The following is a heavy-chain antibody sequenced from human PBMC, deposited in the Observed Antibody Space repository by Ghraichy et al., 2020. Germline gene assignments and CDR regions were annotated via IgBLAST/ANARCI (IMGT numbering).Heavy chain of an antibody. CDR2: ISDSGEST. CDR3: AKNMIIVVITRGAFDL. D-gene: IGHD3-22*01. Sequence: GGSLRLSCAASGFTFSSYAMSWVRQAPGKGLEWVSAISDSGESTFYADSVKGRFTISRDNSKNTLYLQMNSLRAEDTAVYYCAKNMIIVVITRGAFDLWGQGTMITVS. J-gene: IGHJ3*01. V-gene: IGHV3-23*01. CDR1: GFTFSSYA.